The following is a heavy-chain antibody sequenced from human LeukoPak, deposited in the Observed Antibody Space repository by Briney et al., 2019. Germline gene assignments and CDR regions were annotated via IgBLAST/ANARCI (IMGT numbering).Heavy chain of an antibody. Sequence: GGSLRLSCAASGFTLRNYAMSWVRQAPGKGLEWVSSIGAGDKYTYHIDSVKGRFTITRDNSKNTLYLQMNSLRAGDTAVYFCARDPGAFPYFFDCWGQGTLVTVSS. CDR1: GFTLRNYA. V-gene: IGHV3-23*01. J-gene: IGHJ4*02. D-gene: IGHD4/OR15-4a*01. CDR3: ARDPGAFPYFFDC. CDR2: IGAGDKYT.